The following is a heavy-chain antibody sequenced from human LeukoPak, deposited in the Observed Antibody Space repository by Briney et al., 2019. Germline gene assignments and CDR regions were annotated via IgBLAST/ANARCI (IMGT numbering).Heavy chain of an antibody. Sequence: GGSLRLSCAASGFTFDDYAMHWVRQAPGKGLEWVSGINWNGGSTGYADSVKGRFTISRDNAKDSLYLQMNSLRAEDTALYYCARDHSSGYYYLYYWGQGTLVTVSS. CDR2: INWNGGST. CDR1: GFTFDDYA. D-gene: IGHD3-22*01. V-gene: IGHV3-20*04. CDR3: ARDHSSGYYYLYY. J-gene: IGHJ4*02.